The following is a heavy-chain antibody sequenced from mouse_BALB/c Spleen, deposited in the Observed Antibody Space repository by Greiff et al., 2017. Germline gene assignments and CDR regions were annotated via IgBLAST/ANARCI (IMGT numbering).Heavy chain of an antibody. CDR3: SNWVYAMDY. V-gene: IGHV14-4*02. CDR2: LDPENGDT. J-gene: IGHJ4*01. CDR1: GFNIKDYY. D-gene: IGHD4-1*01. Sequence: EVQPQQSGAELVRSGASVKLSCTASGFNIKDYYMHWVKQRPEQGLEWIGWLDPENGDTEYAPKFQGKATMTADTSSNTAYLQLSSLTSEDTAVYYCSNWVYAMDYWGQGTSVTVAS.